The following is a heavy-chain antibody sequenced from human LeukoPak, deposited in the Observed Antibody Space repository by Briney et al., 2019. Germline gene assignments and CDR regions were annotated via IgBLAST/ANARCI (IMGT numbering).Heavy chain of an antibody. D-gene: IGHD2-15*01. CDR2: INPNSGGT. Sequence: ASVKVSCKASGYTFTGYYMHWVRQAPGQGLEWMGWINPNSGGTNYAQKFQGRVTMTRDTSISTAYMELSRLRSDDTAVYYCARGYPAGRYCSGGSCYSVFDYWGQGTLVTVSS. V-gene: IGHV1-2*02. CDR3: ARGYPAGRYCSGGSCYSVFDY. CDR1: GYTFTGYY. J-gene: IGHJ4*02.